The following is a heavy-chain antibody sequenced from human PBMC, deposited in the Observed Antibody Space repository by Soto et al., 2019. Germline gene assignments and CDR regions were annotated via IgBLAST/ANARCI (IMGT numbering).Heavy chain of an antibody. CDR2: ISYDGSNK. Sequence: QVQLVESGGGVVQPGRSLRLSCAASGFTFSSYGMHWVRQAPGKGLEWVAVISYDGSNKYYADSVKGRFTISRDNSKNTLVLQMISLRAEDTAVYYCAKDIHDFGVPVFDFWGHVTLVTVSS. CDR1: GFTFSSYG. J-gene: IGHJ4*01. CDR3: AKDIHDFGVPVFDF. D-gene: IGHD3-10*01. V-gene: IGHV3-30*18.